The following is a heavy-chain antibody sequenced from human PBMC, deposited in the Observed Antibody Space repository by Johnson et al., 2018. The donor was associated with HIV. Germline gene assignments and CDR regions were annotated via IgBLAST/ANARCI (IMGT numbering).Heavy chain of an antibody. CDR2: IKSKTDGGTT. J-gene: IGHJ3*02. V-gene: IGHV3-15*01. CDR1: GFTFSSYA. CDR3: TTDGRYWIVGATRDAFDI. Sequence: MQLVESGGGVVQPGRSLRLSCAASGFTFSSYAMHCVRQAPGKGLEWVGHIKSKTDGGTTDYAAPVKGRFTISRDDSKNTLYLQMNSLKTEDTAVYYCTTDGRYWIVGATRDAFDIWGQGTMVTVSS. D-gene: IGHD1-26*01.